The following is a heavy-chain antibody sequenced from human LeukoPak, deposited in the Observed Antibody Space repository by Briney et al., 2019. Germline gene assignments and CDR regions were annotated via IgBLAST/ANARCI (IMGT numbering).Heavy chain of an antibody. D-gene: IGHD6-13*01. CDR1: GYSFTSYG. J-gene: IGHJ3*02. V-gene: IGHV1-18*01. CDR2: INPNSGGT. Sequence: ASVKVSCKASGYSFTSYGMTWVRQAPGQGLEWMGWINPNSGGTNYAQKLQGRVTMTTDTSTSTAYMELRSLRSDDTAVYYCARWDEQQLAYDAFDIWGQGTMVTVSS. CDR3: ARWDEQQLAYDAFDI.